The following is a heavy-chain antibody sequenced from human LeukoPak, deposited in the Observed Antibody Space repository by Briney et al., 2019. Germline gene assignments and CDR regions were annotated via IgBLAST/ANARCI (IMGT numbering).Heavy chain of an antibody. J-gene: IGHJ4*02. CDR2: IYYSGST. CDR1: GGSISSHY. V-gene: IGHV4-59*11. D-gene: IGHD1-26*01. Sequence: SETLSLTCTVSGGSISSHYWSWIRQPPGKGLEWIGYIYYSGSTNYNPSLKSRVTISVDTSKNQFSLKLSSVTAADTAVYYCARTVGAGHFDYWGQGTLVTVSS. CDR3: ARTVGAGHFDY.